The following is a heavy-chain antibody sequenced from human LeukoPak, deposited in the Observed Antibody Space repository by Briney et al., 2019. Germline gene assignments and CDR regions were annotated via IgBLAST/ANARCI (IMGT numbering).Heavy chain of an antibody. V-gene: IGHV3-30-3*01. CDR3: ARDMYDNGWSSFDY. CDR2: ISFDGTNK. J-gene: IGHJ4*02. CDR1: GFTFSNYA. D-gene: IGHD3-10*01. Sequence: PGRSPRLSCAASGFTFSNYAMHWVRQAPGKGPEWVAVISFDGTNKYCANSVQGRFTISRDNSKNTLYLQMNSLRAEDTALYYCARDMYDNGWSSFDYWGQGTLVTVSS.